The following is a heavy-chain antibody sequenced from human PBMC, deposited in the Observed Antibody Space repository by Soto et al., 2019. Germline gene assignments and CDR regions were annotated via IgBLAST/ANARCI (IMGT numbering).Heavy chain of an antibody. Sequence: GSGPTLVNPTQTLTLTCTFSGFSLSTSGMCVSWIRQPPGKALEWLALIDWDDDKYYSTSLKTRLTISKDTSKNQVVLTMTNMDPVDTATYYCARIRERGSSWGNYYYGMDVWGQGTTVTVSS. CDR3: ARIRERGSSWGNYYYGMDV. V-gene: IGHV2-70*01. J-gene: IGHJ6*02. D-gene: IGHD6-13*01. CDR1: GFSLSTSGMC. CDR2: IDWDDDK.